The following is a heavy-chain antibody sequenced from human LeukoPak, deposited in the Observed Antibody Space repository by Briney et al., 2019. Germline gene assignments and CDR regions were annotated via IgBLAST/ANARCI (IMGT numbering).Heavy chain of an antibody. CDR1: GFTVSSNY. CDR3: ARDLDTAMVSYYYYGMDV. J-gene: IGHJ6*02. CDR2: IYDGGST. Sequence: GGSLRLSCAVSGFTVSSNYMSWVRQAPGKGLEWVSVIYDGGSTDYAESVKGRFTISRDNSKNTLYLQMNSLRAEDTAVYYCARDLDTAMVSYYYYGMDVWGQGTTVTVSS. D-gene: IGHD5-18*01. V-gene: IGHV3-53*01.